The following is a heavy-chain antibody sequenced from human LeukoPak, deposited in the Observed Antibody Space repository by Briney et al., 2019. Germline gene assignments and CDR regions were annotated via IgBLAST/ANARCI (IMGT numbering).Heavy chain of an antibody. V-gene: IGHV3-11*01. CDR2: ISSSGSTI. D-gene: IGHD3-3*01. Sequence: PGGSLRLSCAASGFTFSDYYMSWIRQAPGKGLEWVSYISSSGSTIYYADSVKGRFTISRDNAKHSLYLQMNSLRAEDTAVYYCARDRLRIFGVVTYMFDYWGQGTLVTVSS. CDR1: GFTFSDYY. J-gene: IGHJ4*02. CDR3: ARDRLRIFGVVTYMFDY.